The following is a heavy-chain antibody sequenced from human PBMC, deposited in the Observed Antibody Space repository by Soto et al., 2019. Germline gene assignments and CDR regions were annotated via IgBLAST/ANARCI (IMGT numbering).Heavy chain of an antibody. CDR3: AKIAEYCSGGSCYSYYYYYMDV. D-gene: IGHD2-15*01. Sequence: PGGSLRLSCAASGSTFSSYAMSWVRQAPGKGLEWVSAISGSGGSTYYADSVKGRFTISRDNSKNTLYLQMNSLRAEDTAVYYCAKIAEYCSGGSCYSYYYYYMDVWGKGTTVTVSS. CDR2: ISGSGGST. J-gene: IGHJ6*03. V-gene: IGHV3-23*01. CDR1: GSTFSSYA.